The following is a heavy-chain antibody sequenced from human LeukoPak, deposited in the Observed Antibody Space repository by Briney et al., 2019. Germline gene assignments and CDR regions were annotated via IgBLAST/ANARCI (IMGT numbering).Heavy chain of an antibody. Sequence: SQTLSLTCAISGDSVSSNSGAWSWIRQSPSRGLEWLGRTYYRSKWYNDYAVSVKSRITINPDTSKNQFSLQLNSVTPEDTAVYYCARGYYSNYGINWFDPWGQGTLVTVSS. V-gene: IGHV6-1*01. D-gene: IGHD4-11*01. CDR3: ARGYYSNYGINWFDP. CDR2: TYYRSKWYN. CDR1: GDSVSSNSGA. J-gene: IGHJ5*02.